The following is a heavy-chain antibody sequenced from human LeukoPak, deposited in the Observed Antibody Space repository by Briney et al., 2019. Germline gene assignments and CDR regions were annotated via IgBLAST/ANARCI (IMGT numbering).Heavy chain of an antibody. Sequence: KPSETLSLTCAVYGGSFSGYYWSWIRQPPGKGLEWIGRIYTSGSTNYNPSLKSRVTMSVDTSKNQFSLKLSSVTAADTAVYYCARDKDYGNNYFDYWGQGTLVTVSS. J-gene: IGHJ4*02. V-gene: IGHV4-4*07. CDR1: GGSFSGYY. CDR2: IYTSGST. CDR3: ARDKDYGNNYFDY. D-gene: IGHD3-10*01.